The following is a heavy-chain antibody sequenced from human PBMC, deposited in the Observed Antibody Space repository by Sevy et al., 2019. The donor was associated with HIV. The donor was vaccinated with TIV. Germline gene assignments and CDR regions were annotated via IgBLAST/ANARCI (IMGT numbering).Heavy chain of an antibody. D-gene: IGHD6-19*01. CDR1: GFSFSNYV. J-gene: IGHJ4*02. CDR2: ISGTGFST. CDR3: AKGRSSGWDGGFDY. V-gene: IGHV3-23*01. Sequence: GESLKISCAASGFSFSNYVMSWVRQAPGKGLEWVSNISGTGFSTYYADSVKGRFTISRDNSKNTLYLQMNSLSAEDTAVYYCAKGRSSGWDGGFDYWGQGTLVTVSS.